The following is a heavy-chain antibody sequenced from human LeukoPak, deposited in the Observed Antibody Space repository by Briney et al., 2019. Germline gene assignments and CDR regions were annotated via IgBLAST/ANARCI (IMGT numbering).Heavy chain of an antibody. D-gene: IGHD1-7*01. V-gene: IGHV1-18*01. CDR3: ARDPWNYVPFDY. Sequence: ASVKVSCKASGYTFTSYGISGVRQAPGQGLEWMGWISAYNGNTNYAQKLQGRVTMPPDTSTHTAYMELRSLRSADTAVYYCARDPWNYVPFDYWGQGTLVTVSS. CDR1: GYTFTSYG. CDR2: ISAYNGNT. J-gene: IGHJ4*02.